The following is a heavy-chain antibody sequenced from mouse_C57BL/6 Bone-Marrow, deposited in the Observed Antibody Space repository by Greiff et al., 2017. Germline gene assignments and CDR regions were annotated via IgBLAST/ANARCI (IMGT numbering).Heavy chain of an antibody. D-gene: IGHD2-4*01. CDR1: GYTFTSYW. CDR3: TGFPDDDYDPFYAMDY. V-gene: IGHV1-5*01. Sequence: VQLQQSGTVLARPGASVKMSCKTSGYTFTSYWMHWVKQRPGQGLEWIGAIYPGNSDTSYNQKFKGKAKLTAVTSASTAYMELSSLTNEDSAVYYCTGFPDDDYDPFYAMDYWGQGTSVTVSS. J-gene: IGHJ4*01. CDR2: IYPGNSDT.